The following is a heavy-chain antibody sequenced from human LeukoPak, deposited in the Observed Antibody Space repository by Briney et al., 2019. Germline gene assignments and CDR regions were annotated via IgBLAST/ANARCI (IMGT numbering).Heavy chain of an antibody. Sequence: GGSLRLSCAASGFSISDYYMTWVRQAPGKGLEWVSTIERGTSTLYAGSVRGRFTISRDNTKNTLYLQMNSLRAEDTAVYYCGRGGYDFDAWGPGTTVSVFS. CDR3: GRGGYDFDA. D-gene: IGHD3/OR15-3a*01. CDR1: GFSISDYY. V-gene: IGHV3-69-1*01. CDR2: IERGTST. J-gene: IGHJ6*02.